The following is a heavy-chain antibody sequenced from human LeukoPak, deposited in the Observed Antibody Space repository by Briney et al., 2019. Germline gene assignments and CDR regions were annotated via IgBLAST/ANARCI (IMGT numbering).Heavy chain of an antibody. V-gene: IGHV3-21*01. CDR1: GFTFSSYT. D-gene: IGHD4/OR15-4a*01. CDR3: ARDVDYANPRHDY. Sequence: GGSLRLSCAASGFTFSSYTMNWVRQAPGKGLEWVSSITSSSSYIYYADSVKGRFTISRDNAKNSLCLQMNSLRAEDTAVYYCARDVDYANPRHDYWGQGTLVTVSS. CDR2: ITSSSSYI. J-gene: IGHJ4*02.